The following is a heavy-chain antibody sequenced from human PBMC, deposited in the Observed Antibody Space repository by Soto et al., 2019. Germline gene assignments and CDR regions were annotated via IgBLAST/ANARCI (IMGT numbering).Heavy chain of an antibody. D-gene: IGHD3-22*01. CDR1: GFTFSSYA. V-gene: IGHV3-23*01. Sequence: EVQLLESGGGLVQPGGSLRLSCAASGFTFSSYAMSWVRQAPGKGLEWVSAISGSGGSTYYADSVKGRFTISRDNSKKPLYLQLNRLRTEDTAVYYCAKVYKSYDRSHIPPLNTDAFDIWGQGTMVTVSS. CDR3: AKVYKSYDRSHIPPLNTDAFDI. CDR2: ISGSGGST. J-gene: IGHJ3*02.